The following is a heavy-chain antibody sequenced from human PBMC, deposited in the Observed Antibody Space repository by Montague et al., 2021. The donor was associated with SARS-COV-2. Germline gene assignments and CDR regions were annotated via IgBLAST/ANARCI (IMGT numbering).Heavy chain of an antibody. Sequence: SETLSLTCTVSGGSISSYYWSWIRQPPGKGLEWIGQINYSGSTNXNPSLKSRVTISVDTSKNQFSLKLTSATAADTAVYYCARHQSFDGLLIPKVGYYGMDVWGQGTTVTVSS. CDR3: ARHQSFDGLLIPKVGYYGMDV. V-gene: IGHV4-59*08. J-gene: IGHJ6*02. CDR2: INYSGST. D-gene: IGHD3-9*01. CDR1: GGSISSYY.